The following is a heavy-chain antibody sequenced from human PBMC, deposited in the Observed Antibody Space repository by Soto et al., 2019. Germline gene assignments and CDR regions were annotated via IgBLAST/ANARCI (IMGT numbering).Heavy chain of an antibody. V-gene: IGHV3-23*01. CDR1: GFTFSSYA. D-gene: IGHD3-3*01. CDR2: ISGSGGST. CDR3: AKDTRYYDFWSGYYSPFDY. J-gene: IGHJ4*02. Sequence: GGSLRLSCAASGFTFSSYAMSWVRQAPGKGLEWVSAISGSGGSTYYADSVKGRFTISRDNSKNTLYLQMNSLRAEDTAVYYCAKDTRYYDFWSGYYSPFDYWGQGTLVTVSS.